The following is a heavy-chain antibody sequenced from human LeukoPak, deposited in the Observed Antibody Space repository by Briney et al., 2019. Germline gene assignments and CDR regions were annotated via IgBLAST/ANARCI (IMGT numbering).Heavy chain of an antibody. V-gene: IGHV4-34*01. CDR1: GGSFSGYY. CDR3: ASTGYCSSTSCPVRIRSGNKARIRFDY. Sequence: SETLSLTCAVYGGSFSGYYWSWIRQPPGKGLEWIGEINHSGSTNYNPSLKSRVTISVDTSKNQFSLKLSSVTAADTAVYYCASTGYCSSTSCPVRIRSGNKARIRFDYWGQGTLVTVSS. CDR2: INHSGST. D-gene: IGHD2-2*01. J-gene: IGHJ4*02.